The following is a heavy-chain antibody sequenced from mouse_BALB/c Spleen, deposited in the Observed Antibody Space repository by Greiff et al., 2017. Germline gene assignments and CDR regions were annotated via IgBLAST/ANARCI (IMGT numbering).Heavy chain of an antibody. J-gene: IGHJ2*01. CDR2: ISYSGST. CDR1: GDSITSGY. V-gene: IGHV3-8*02. D-gene: IGHD2-4*01. CDR3: ARYDYDDGYYFDY. Sequence: EVKLVESGPSLVKPSQTLSLTCSVTGDSITSGYWNWIRKFPGNKLEYMGYISYSGSTYYNPSLKSRISITRDTSKNQYYLQLNSVTTEDTATYYCARYDYDDGYYFDYWGQGTTLTVSS.